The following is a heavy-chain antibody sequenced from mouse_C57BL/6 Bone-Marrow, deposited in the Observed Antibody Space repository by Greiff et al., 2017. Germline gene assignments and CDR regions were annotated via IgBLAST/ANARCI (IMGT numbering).Heavy chain of an antibody. V-gene: IGHV1-58*01. CDR1: GYTFTSYG. J-gene: IGHJ4*01. D-gene: IGHD2-4*01. CDR3: ARAGGGHDYPD. CDR2: IYIGNGYT. Sequence: VQLQQSGAELVRPGSSVKMSCKTSGYTFTSYGINWVKQRPGQGLEWIGYIYIGNGYTEYNAKFKGKATLTSDTSSSTAYMQLSSLTSEDSAIYYCARAGGGHDYPDWGQGTSVTVSS.